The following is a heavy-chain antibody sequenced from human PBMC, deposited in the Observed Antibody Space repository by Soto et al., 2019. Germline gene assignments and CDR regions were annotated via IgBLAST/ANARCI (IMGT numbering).Heavy chain of an antibody. CDR1: GASISRGEYC. CDR3: ATIYDSSGYYSGNNWFAP. V-gene: IGHV4-31*03. J-gene: IGHJ5*02. Sequence: TLPHTCSGSGASISRGEYCGSLMRQETGQGLEWIGYIWHTGSTYYNPSLKSRITISVDTSKNQFSLKLSSVTAADTAVYFCATIYDSSGYYSGNNWFAPWGQGTLVTVS. D-gene: IGHD3-22*01. CDR2: IWHTGST.